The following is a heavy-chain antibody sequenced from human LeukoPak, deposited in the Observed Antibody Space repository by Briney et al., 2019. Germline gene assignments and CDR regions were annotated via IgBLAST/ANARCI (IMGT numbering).Heavy chain of an antibody. CDR1: GYTFTGYY. Sequence: ASVKVSCKASGYTFTGYYMHWVRQAPGQGLEWMGWMNPNSGGTNYAQKFQGRVTMTRDTSISTAYMELSRLRSDDTAVYYCARGAYDSSGYYCFDYWGQGTLVTVFS. CDR3: ARGAYDSSGYYCFDY. J-gene: IGHJ4*02. D-gene: IGHD3-22*01. CDR2: MNPNSGGT. V-gene: IGHV1-2*02.